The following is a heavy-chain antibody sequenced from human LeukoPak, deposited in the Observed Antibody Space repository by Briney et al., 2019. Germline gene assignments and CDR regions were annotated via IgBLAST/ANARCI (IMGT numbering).Heavy chain of an antibody. D-gene: IGHD6-13*01. CDR2: IKQDGSEK. CDR3: ARVMDSSSWYVYYYYYYMDV. CDR1: GFTFSSYW. V-gene: IGHV3-7*01. J-gene: IGHJ6*03. Sequence: GGSLRLSCAASGFTFSSYWMSWVRQAPGKGLEWVANIKQDGSEKYYVDSVKGRFTISRDNAKNSLYLQMNSLRAEDTAVYYCARVMDSSSWYVYYYYYYMDVWGKGTTVTISS.